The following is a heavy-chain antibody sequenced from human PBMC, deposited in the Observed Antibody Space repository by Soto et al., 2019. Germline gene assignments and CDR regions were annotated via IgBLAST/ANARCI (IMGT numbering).Heavy chain of an antibody. V-gene: IGHV3-23*01. D-gene: IGHD3-10*02. CDR3: AKQSNPMWNYYYGMDV. CDR2: ISGSGGST. CDR1: GFTFSSYA. J-gene: IGHJ6*02. Sequence: PGGSLRLSCAASGFTFSSYAMSWVRQAPGKGLEWVSAISGSGGSTYYADSVKGRFTISRDNSKNTLYLQMNSLRAEDTAVYYCAKQSNPMWNYYYGMDVWGQGTTVTVSS.